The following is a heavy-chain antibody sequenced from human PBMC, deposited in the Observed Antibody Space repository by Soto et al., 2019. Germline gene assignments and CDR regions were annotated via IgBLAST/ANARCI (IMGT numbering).Heavy chain of an antibody. CDR1: GGAFNNYA. V-gene: IGHV1-69*18. D-gene: IGHD6-13*01. CDR2: IVPVFQSV. Sequence: QVQLVQSGAEVKRPGSSVKVSCKASGGAFNNYAIYWVRQAPGQGLAWLGTIVPVFQSVYYAPRFQGRLTITADGSTDTVYMMLTSLKSEHTAVYYCAREMPTAAAAYFYYGLNVWGQWTSVTVSS. CDR3: AREMPTAAAAYFYYGLNV. J-gene: IGHJ6*01.